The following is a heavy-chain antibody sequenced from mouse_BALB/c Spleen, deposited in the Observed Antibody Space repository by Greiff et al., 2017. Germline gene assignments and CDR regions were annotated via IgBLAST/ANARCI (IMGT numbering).Heavy chain of an antibody. J-gene: IGHJ4*01. CDR1: GFTFTDYY. V-gene: IGHV7-3*02. Sequence: EVQLMESGGGLVQPGGSLRLSRATSGFTFTDYYMSWVRQPPGKALEWLGFIRNKANGYTTEYSASVKGRFTISRDNSQSILYLQMNTLRAEDSATYYCARDSVPMDYWGQGTSVTVSS. CDR2: IRNKANGYTT. CDR3: ARDSVPMDY.